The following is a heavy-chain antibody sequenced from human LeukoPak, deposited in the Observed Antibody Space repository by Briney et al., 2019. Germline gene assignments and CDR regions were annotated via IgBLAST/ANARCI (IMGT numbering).Heavy chain of an antibody. CDR1: GYTLSSHG. V-gene: IGHV3-30*02. CDR2: IHSDGNNK. CDR3: ARSLSARESFDH. J-gene: IGHJ1*01. D-gene: IGHD6-6*01. Sequence: GGSLRLSCTASGYTLSSHGMHWVRQAPGKGLEWVAFIHSDGNNKYYADAVKGRFTISRDRSKNTLYLQMNSLRPEDTAVYYCARSLSARESFDHWGQGTLVTVSS.